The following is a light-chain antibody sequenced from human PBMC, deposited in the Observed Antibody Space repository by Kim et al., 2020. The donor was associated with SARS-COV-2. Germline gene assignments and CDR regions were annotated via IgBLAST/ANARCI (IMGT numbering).Light chain of an antibody. CDR2: RYN. Sequence: GQRVTISCSGSSSNIGSNIVNWYQQLPGMAPKLLIYRYNQRPSGVPARFSGSKSGTSASLAISGLQAQDEADYYCAAWDDSLKGVVFGGGTKVTVL. CDR3: AAWDDSLKGVV. J-gene: IGLJ2*01. CDR1: SSNIGSNI. V-gene: IGLV1-44*01.